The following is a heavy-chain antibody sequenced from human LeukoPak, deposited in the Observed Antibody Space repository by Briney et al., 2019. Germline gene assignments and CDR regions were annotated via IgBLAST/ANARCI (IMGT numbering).Heavy chain of an antibody. CDR1: GFTFDEYV. CDR3: AKDGGYGGNSGAFDI. Sequence: PGGSLRLSCAASGFTFDEYVMHWVRQAPGKGLEWVSGISWNSGSIGYADSVKGRFTISRDNAKNSLYLQMNGLRAEDTALYYCAKDGGYGGNSGAFDIWGQGTMVTVSS. J-gene: IGHJ3*02. V-gene: IGHV3-9*01. D-gene: IGHD4-23*01. CDR2: ISWNSGSI.